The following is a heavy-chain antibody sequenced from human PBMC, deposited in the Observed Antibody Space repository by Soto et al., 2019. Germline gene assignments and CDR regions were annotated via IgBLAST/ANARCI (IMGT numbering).Heavy chain of an antibody. Sequence: DVQLLQPGGGLVQPGGSLTLSCAASRFIFSDYAMNWVRQAPGKGLEWVSSIGGSNTDRYYADSVKGRFIISRDNSKNTMYLQMNCLRDDDTAVYYCAKDAVSYNGKWDWFDSWGQGTLVTVSS. CDR2: IGGSNTDR. CDR1: RFIFSDYA. CDR3: AKDAVSYNGKWDWFDS. J-gene: IGHJ5*01. V-gene: IGHV3-23*01. D-gene: IGHD1-26*01.